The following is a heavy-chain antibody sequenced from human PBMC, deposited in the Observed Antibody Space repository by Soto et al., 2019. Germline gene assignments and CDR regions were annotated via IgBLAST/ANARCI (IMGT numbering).Heavy chain of an antibody. V-gene: IGHV3-30-3*01. Sequence: PGWSLRLSCASSVLTFISYAMHWVRQAPGKGLEWVAVMPYDGSNKYYADSVKGRFTISRDNSKNTLYLQMNSLRAEDTAVYYCARDLESDIVVVPAAIAPYGMDVWGQGTTVTVSS. CDR2: MPYDGSNK. J-gene: IGHJ6*02. CDR3: ARDLESDIVVVPAAIAPYGMDV. CDR1: VLTFISYA. D-gene: IGHD2-2*01.